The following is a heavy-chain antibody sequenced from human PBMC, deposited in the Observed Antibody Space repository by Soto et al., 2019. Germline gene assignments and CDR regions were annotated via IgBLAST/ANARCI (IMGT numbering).Heavy chain of an antibody. D-gene: IGHD6-19*01. CDR1: GFNFGDYT. CDR3: AKETFGVGWTLDF. Sequence: QLLESGGGLVQPGGSRRLSCAASGFNFGDYTMTWVRQAPGKGLVWISTISGGGGNSYYAEVVKGRFTITRNNSKNTLYLQMNRLKGEDTALYYCAKETFGVGWTLDFWGQGTLVTVSS. V-gene: IGHV3-23*01. J-gene: IGHJ4*02. CDR2: ISGGGGNS.